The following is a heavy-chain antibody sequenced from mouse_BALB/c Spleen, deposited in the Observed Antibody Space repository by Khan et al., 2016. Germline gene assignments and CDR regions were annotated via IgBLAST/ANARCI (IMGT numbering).Heavy chain of an antibody. CDR1: GFDVSRYW. D-gene: IGHD1-1*01. V-gene: IGHV4-1*02. J-gene: IGHJ3*01. CDR3: ARAGYYGYLAY. Sequence: EVKLLESGGGLVQPGGSLKLSCAASGFDVSRYWMSWVRQAPGKGLEWIGEITPDSSTINYTPSLKDKFIISRDNAKNTLYLQMSKVRSEDTALYYCARAGYYGYLAYWGQGTLVTVSA. CDR2: ITPDSSTI.